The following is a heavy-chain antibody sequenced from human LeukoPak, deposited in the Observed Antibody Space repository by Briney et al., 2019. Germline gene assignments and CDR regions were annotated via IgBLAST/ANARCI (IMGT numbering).Heavy chain of an antibody. D-gene: IGHD6-19*01. Sequence: GGSLRLSCAASGFTFSRYAMHWVRQAPGKGLEWVAVISYDGSNEYYADSVKGRFTISRDSSENTLYLQMNSLRVEDTAVYYCAREYRAVAARYWAFDIWGQGTMVTVSS. CDR3: AREYRAVAARYWAFDI. CDR1: GFTFSRYA. V-gene: IGHV3-30-3*01. CDR2: ISYDGSNE. J-gene: IGHJ3*02.